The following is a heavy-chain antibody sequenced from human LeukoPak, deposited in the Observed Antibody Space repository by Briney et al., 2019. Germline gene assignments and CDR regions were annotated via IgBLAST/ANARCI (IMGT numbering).Heavy chain of an antibody. J-gene: IGHJ4*02. CDR1: GYTFSQYG. CDR2: ITAYNGNT. Sequence: ASVKVSCKASGYTFSQYGISWVRKAPGQGLEWVGWITAYNGNTKFPEKFQGRLTLTIDTSTSTAYMELRSLRSDDTAVYYCAREGLAVTYYYFDYWGQGTLVTVSS. D-gene: IGHD2-21*02. CDR3: AREGLAVTYYYFDY. V-gene: IGHV1-18*01.